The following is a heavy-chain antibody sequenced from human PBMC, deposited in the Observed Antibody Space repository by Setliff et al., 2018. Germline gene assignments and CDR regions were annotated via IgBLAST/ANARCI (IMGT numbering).Heavy chain of an antibody. Sequence: CKASGYTFTSYDINWVRQATGQGLEWVGWMNPNSGNTGYAQKFQGRVTMTRNTSISTAYMDLSSLRFEDTAVYYCARAQSWSGGPYYFDNWGQGTLVTVSS. D-gene: IGHD3-3*01. J-gene: IGHJ4*02. CDR2: MNPNSGNT. V-gene: IGHV1-8*02. CDR1: GYTFTSYD. CDR3: ARAQSWSGGPYYFDN.